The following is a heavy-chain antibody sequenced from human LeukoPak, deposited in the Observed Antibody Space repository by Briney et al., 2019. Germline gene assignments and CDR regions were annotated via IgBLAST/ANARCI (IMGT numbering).Heavy chain of an antibody. CDR2: ISSSSSYI. D-gene: IGHD6-13*01. V-gene: IGHV3-21*01. CDR1: GFTFSSYS. Sequence: KPGGSLRLSCAASGFTFSSYSMNWVRQAPGKGLEWVSSISSSSSYIYYADPVKGRFTISRDNAKNSLYLQMNSLRAEDTAVYYCAREGVAAARDYWGQGTLVTVSS. CDR3: AREGVAAARDY. J-gene: IGHJ4*02.